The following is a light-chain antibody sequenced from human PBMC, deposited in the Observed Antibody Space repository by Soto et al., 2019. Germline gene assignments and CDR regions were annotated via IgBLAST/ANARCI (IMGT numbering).Light chain of an antibody. Sequence: QSVLTQPPSASGSPGQSVTISCTGTSSDVGGYNYVSWYQQHPGKAPKLMIYEVSKRPSGISNRFSGSKSGSTASLTISGLQAEDEADYFCFSYAGSSIWVFGGGTKLTVL. CDR3: FSYAGSSIWV. CDR2: EVS. CDR1: SSDVGGYNY. V-gene: IGLV2-23*02. J-gene: IGLJ3*02.